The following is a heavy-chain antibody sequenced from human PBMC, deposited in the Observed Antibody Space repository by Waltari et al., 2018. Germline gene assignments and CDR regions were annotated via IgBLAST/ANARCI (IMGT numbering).Heavy chain of an antibody. CDR1: GYTLTGYY. Sequence: QVQLVQSGAEVKKPGASVTVSCKASGYTLTGYYMHWVRQAPGQGLEWMGRINPNSGGTNYAQKFQGRVTMTRDTSISTAYMELSRLRSDDTAVYYCARETEWLERTFDYWGQGTLVTVSS. CDR2: INPNSGGT. CDR3: ARETEWLERTFDY. J-gene: IGHJ4*02. V-gene: IGHV1-2*06. D-gene: IGHD6-19*01.